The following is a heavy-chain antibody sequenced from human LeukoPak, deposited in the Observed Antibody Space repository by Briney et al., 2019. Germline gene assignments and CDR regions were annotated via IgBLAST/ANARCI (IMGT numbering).Heavy chain of an antibody. CDR3: ARAWSGGGYFDY. D-gene: IGHD1-14*01. V-gene: IGHV1-46*01. Sequence: ASVKVSCKASGYTFTSYYMHWVRQAPGQGLEWMGIINPSGGSTSYAQKFQGRVTMTRDMSTSTVYMELSSLRSEDTAVYYCARAWSGGGYFDYWGQGTLVTVSS. J-gene: IGHJ4*02. CDR1: GYTFTSYY. CDR2: INPSGGST.